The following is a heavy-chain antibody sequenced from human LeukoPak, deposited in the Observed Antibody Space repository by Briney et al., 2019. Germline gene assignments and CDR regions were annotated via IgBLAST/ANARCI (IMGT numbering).Heavy chain of an antibody. D-gene: IGHD2-2*01. Sequence: SETLSLTCAVYGGSFSGYYWSWIRQPPGKGLEWIGEINHSGSTNYNPSPKSRVTISVDTSKNQFSLKLSSVTAADTAVYYCARRKAGSSTSWKLSASHYYYYMDVWGKGTTVTVSS. CDR1: GGSFSGYY. V-gene: IGHV4-34*01. J-gene: IGHJ6*03. CDR3: ARRKAGSSTSWKLSASHYYYYMDV. CDR2: INHSGST.